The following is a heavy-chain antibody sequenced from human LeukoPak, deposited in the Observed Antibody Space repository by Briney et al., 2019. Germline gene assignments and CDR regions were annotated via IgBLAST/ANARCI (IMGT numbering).Heavy chain of an antibody. CDR2: ISDDGRNK. CDR3: AKRPSDYGDYVTYFDY. J-gene: IGHJ4*02. D-gene: IGHD4-17*01. Sequence: PGGSLRLSCAASGFSFISYGMHWVRQAPGKGQEWVGVISDDGRNKNYADSVKGRFTISRDNSKDTLYLQMNSLRDEDTAVYYCAKRPSDYGDYVTYFDYWGQGTLVTVSS. V-gene: IGHV3-30*18. CDR1: GFSFISYG.